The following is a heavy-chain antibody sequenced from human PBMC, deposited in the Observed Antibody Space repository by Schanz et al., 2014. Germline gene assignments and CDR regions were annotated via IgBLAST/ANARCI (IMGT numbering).Heavy chain of an antibody. CDR3: AKYRGYYRVSGSYRELEY. Sequence: EVQLVESGGGLVKPGGFLRLSCAASGFTFSSHSFNWVRQAPGKGLEWVSAINTGVNTYYADSVRGRFTMSRDNSKNTLYLQMNSLRPEDTAVYYCAKYRGYYRVSGSYRELEYWGQGTLVTVSS. J-gene: IGHJ4*02. D-gene: IGHD3-10*01. V-gene: IGHV3-23*04. CDR1: GFTFSSHS. CDR2: INTGVNT.